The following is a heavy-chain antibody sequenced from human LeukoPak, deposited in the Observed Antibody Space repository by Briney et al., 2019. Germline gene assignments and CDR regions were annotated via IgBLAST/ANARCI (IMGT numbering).Heavy chain of an antibody. CDR3: ATFYGYSNTWYYPYFDN. CDR1: GGSISSSSYY. CDR2: MYYSGST. D-gene: IGHD6-13*01. J-gene: IGHJ4*02. V-gene: IGHV4-39*01. Sequence: PSETLSLTCTVSGGSISSSSYYWGWIRQPPGKGLEWIGSMYYSGSTFYNPSLRSRVTISEDTSKNQFSQMLSSMTAADTAVYYCATFYGYSNTWYYPYFDNWGQGTLVTVSS.